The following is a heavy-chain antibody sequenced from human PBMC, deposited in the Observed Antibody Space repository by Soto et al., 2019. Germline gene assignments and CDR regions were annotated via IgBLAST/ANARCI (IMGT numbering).Heavy chain of an antibody. CDR3: ARGVIAAAGTPFDY. Sequence: PSETLSLTCAVYGGSFSGYYWSWIRQPPGKGLEWIGEINHSGSTNYNPSLKSRVTISVDTSKNQFSLKLSSVTAADTAVYYCARGVIAAAGTPFDYWGQETLLTVSS. CDR2: INHSGST. J-gene: IGHJ4*02. CDR1: GGSFSGYY. D-gene: IGHD6-13*01. V-gene: IGHV4-34*01.